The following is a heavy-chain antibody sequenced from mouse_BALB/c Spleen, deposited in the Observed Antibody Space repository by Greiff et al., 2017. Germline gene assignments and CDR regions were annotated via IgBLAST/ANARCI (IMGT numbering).Heavy chain of an antibody. CDR2: ISSGGST. CDR3: ARGPHGAMDY. J-gene: IGHJ4*01. Sequence: EVQVVESGGGLVKPGGSLKLSCAASGFTFSSYAMSWVRQTPEKRLEWVASISSGGSTYYPDSVKGRFTISRDNARNILYLQMSSLRSEDTAMYYCARGPHGAMDYWGQGTSVTVSS. CDR1: GFTFSSYA. V-gene: IGHV5-6-5*01.